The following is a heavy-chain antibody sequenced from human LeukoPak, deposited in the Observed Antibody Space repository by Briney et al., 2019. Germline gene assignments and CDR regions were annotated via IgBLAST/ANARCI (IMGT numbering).Heavy chain of an antibody. Sequence: SETLSLTCTVSGGSISSYYWSWIRQPPGKGLEWIGYIYYSGSTNYNPSLKSRVTISVDTSKNQFSLKLSSVTAANTAVYYCARVGLLTPEFDYWGQGTLVTVSS. D-gene: IGHD3/OR15-3a*01. CDR1: GGSISSYY. V-gene: IGHV4-59*01. J-gene: IGHJ4*02. CDR2: IYYSGST. CDR3: ARVGLLTPEFDY.